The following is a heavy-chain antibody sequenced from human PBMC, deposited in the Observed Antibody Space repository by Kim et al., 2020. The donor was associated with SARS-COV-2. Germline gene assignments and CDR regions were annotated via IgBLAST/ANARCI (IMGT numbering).Heavy chain of an antibody. V-gene: IGHV1-69*13. CDR3: ARSLAAAGTGSFDT. J-gene: IGHJ5*02. D-gene: IGHD6-13*01. CDR2: IIPIFGTA. CDR1: GDTFSSYA. Sequence: SVKVSCKASGDTFSSYAISWVRQAPGQGLEWLGGIIPIFGTANYAQKFQGRVTITADASTSTAYMELSSLRSEDTAVYYCARSLAAAGTGSFDTWGQGTLVTVSS.